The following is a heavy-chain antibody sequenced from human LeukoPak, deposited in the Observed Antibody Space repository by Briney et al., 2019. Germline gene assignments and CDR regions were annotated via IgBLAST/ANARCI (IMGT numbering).Heavy chain of an antibody. V-gene: IGHV4-59*01. J-gene: IGHJ6*03. CDR2: IYYSGST. Sequence: PSETLSLTCTVSGGSISSYYWSWIRQPPGKGLEWIGNIYYSGSTYYNPSLKSRVTISVDTSKNQFSLKLTSVTAADTAVYYCARIGQVSAAPPTYYYYYMDVWGKGTTVTISS. D-gene: IGHD2-2*01. CDR3: ARIGQVSAAPPTYYYYYMDV. CDR1: GGSISSYY.